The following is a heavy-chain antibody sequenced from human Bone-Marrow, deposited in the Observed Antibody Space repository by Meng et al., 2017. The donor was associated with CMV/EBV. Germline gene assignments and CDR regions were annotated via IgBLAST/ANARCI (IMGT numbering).Heavy chain of an antibody. D-gene: IGHD2-2*01. CDR1: GFTFSSYG. Sequence: GESLKISCAASGFTFSSYGMHWVRQAPGKGLEWVAFIRYDGSNKYYADSVKGRFTISRDNSKNTLYLQMNSLRAEDTAVYYCAKSLSPDLDCSSTSCYFYGYYYGMDVWGQGTTVTGSS. J-gene: IGHJ6*01. CDR3: AKSLSPDLDCSSTSCYFYGYYYGMDV. V-gene: IGHV3-30*02. CDR2: IRYDGSNK.